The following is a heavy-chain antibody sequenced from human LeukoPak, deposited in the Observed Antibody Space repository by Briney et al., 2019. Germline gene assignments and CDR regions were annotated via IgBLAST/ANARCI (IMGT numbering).Heavy chain of an antibody. V-gene: IGHV3-21*01. D-gene: IGHD2-21*02. J-gene: IGHJ4*02. CDR2: ISSSSSYI. Sequence: PGGSLRLSCAASGFTFSSYSVNWVRQAPGKGLEWVSSISSSSSYIYYADSVKGRFTISRDNAKNSLYLQMNSLRAEDTAVYYCARVLAYCGGDCYSGSDYWGQGTLVTVSS. CDR1: GFTFSSYS. CDR3: ARVLAYCGGDCYSGSDY.